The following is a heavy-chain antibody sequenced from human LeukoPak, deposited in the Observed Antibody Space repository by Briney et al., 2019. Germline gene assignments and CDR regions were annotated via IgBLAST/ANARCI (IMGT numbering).Heavy chain of an antibody. V-gene: IGHV4-59*01. Sequence: SETLSLTCTVSGGSISSYYWSWIRQPPGKGLEWIGYIYYSGSTNYNPSLKSRVTISVDTSKNQFSLKLSSVTAADTAIYYCARDYGSGNSQIFDYWSQGTLVTVSS. D-gene: IGHD3-10*01. CDR1: GGSISSYY. CDR2: IYYSGST. CDR3: ARDYGSGNSQIFDY. J-gene: IGHJ4*02.